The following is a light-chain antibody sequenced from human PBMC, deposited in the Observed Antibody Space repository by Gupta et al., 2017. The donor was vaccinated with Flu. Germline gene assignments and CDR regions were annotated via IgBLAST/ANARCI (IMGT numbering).Light chain of an antibody. J-gene: IGLJ3*02. CDR3: YSRDSSGDHWV. Sequence: SYELTQPPSVSVSPGQTARITCSGDALPKKYTFWCQQKSGQAPVLVIYEDYKRASVIPERFSGSNPGTMATLTISGARVEDEGDYYCYSRDSSGDHWVFGGGTKLTVL. CDR1: ALPKKY. CDR2: EDY. V-gene: IGLV3-10*01.